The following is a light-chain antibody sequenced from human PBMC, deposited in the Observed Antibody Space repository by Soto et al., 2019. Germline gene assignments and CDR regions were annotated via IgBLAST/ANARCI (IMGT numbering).Light chain of an antibody. J-gene: IGLJ1*01. Sequence: QSALTQPASVSGSPGQSVTISCTGTSSDIGAYKYVSWYQHHPGKSPRLMIYEVSNRPSGVSYRFSGSKSGSTASLTIYGLRDEDEADYYCSSYSTSFFYVFGTGTKVTVL. CDR3: SSYSTSFFYV. CDR1: SSDIGAYKY. V-gene: IGLV2-14*01. CDR2: EVS.